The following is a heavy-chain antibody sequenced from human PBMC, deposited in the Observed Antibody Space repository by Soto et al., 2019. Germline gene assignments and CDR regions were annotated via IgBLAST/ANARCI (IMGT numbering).Heavy chain of an antibody. CDR2: ISFDGSKT. V-gene: IGHV3-30*18. Sequence: QVQLVESGGGVAQPGSSLRLSCVASGFTFGNHGAHWVRQAPGKGLEWVAFISFDGSKTVYGDSVKGRFTVSRDNSKRTMYLELDSLIPADTAMYYCAKDHRNLGVGSDLWGPGTLVTVSS. CDR3: AKDHRNLGVGSDL. J-gene: IGHJ5*02. CDR1: GFTFGNHG. D-gene: IGHD3-3*01.